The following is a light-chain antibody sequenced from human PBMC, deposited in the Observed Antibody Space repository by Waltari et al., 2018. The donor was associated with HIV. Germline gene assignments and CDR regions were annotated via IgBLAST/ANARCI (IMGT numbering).Light chain of an antibody. CDR3: QQYYTTSPLT. Sequence: DIVMTQSPDSLAVSLGASATINCRSSQSILYISKNKNFLAWYQQKPGQPPKLRISWASTRESGVPDRFSGSGSGTDFTLTISSLQAEDVAVYYCQQYYTTSPLTCGGGTKVEIK. V-gene: IGKV4-1*01. J-gene: IGKJ4*01. CDR2: WAS. CDR1: QSILYISKNKNF.